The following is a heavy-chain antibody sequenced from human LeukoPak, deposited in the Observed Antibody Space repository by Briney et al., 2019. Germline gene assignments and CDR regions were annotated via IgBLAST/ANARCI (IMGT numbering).Heavy chain of an antibody. D-gene: IGHD1/OR15-1a*01. CDR3: ATGPWNNA. V-gene: IGHV1-8*01. CDR1: GYPFTTWD. Sequence: ASLKLSCKTSGYPFTTWDINWVRQAAGQGLEWIGSVHPNGGNTAYAQKLQGRFTMTRDTSISTAYMQLNSLTSDDTAGEFFATGPWNNAGGQGTLVTVSS. CDR2: VHPNGGNT. J-gene: IGHJ4*02.